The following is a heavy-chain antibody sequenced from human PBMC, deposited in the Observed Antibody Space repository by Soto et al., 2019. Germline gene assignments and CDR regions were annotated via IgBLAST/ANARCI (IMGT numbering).Heavy chain of an antibody. J-gene: IGHJ6*01. CDR3: AREGGFLDYYGSGQGVYGIDV. D-gene: IGHD3-10*01. V-gene: IGHV3-30-3*01. Sequence: QVQLVESGGGVVQPGRSLRLSCAASGFTFSSYAMHWVRQAPGKGLEWVAVISYDGSNKYYADSVKGRFTISRDNSKNTLYLQMNSLRAEDTAVYYCAREGGFLDYYGSGQGVYGIDVW. CDR2: ISYDGSNK. CDR1: GFTFSSYA.